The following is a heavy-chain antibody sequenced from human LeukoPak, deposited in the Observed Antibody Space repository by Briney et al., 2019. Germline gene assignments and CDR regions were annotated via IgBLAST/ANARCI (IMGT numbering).Heavy chain of an antibody. Sequence: SVKVSCKASGDTFSSYAISWVQQAPGQGLEWMGGIIPIFGTANYAQKFQGRVTITADESTSTAYMELSSLRSEDTAVYYCARGDLDTAMVTENYYYYYGMDVWGKGTTVTVSS. CDR3: ARGDLDTAMVTENYYYYYGMDV. J-gene: IGHJ6*04. V-gene: IGHV1-69*13. CDR2: IIPIFGTA. CDR1: GDTFSSYA. D-gene: IGHD5-18*01.